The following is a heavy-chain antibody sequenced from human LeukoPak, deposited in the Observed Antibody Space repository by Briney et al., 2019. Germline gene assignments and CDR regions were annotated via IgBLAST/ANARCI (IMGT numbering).Heavy chain of an antibody. D-gene: IGHD4-17*01. CDR2: IDWEDDA. Sequence: ESGPALVKPTQTLRLTCTFSGFSLSTSGMAVTWIRQPPGKALEWLALIDWEDDAFYSTPLKMRLTISKDTSKNLVVLTMTNMAPVDTGTYYCARIPLYGAYLDYWGQGTLVTVSS. J-gene: IGHJ4*02. CDR1: GFSLSTSGMA. V-gene: IGHV2-70*01. CDR3: ARIPLYGAYLDY.